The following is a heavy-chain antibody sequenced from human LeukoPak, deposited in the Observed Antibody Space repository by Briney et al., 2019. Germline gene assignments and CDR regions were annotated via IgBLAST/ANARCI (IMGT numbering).Heavy chain of an antibody. J-gene: IGHJ4*02. V-gene: IGHV4-59*01. Sequence: SETLSLTCTISGGSISSYYWSWIRQPPGKELEWIGNIDNGGSPKYNPSLKSRVTISVVTSKNQFSLKLSSVTAADTAVYYCARDLGRVANDYYFDYWGQGTLVTVSS. CDR2: IDNGGSP. CDR3: ARDLGRVANDYYFDY. D-gene: IGHD4/OR15-4a*01. CDR1: GGSISSYY.